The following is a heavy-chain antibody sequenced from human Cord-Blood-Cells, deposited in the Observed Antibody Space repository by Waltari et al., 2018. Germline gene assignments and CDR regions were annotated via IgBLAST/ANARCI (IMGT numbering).Heavy chain of an antibody. D-gene: IGHD3-9*01. V-gene: IGHV1-3*01. CDR3: ARDRFVYDIVTGFDY. CDR2: INAGNGNT. CDR1: GSPFTSYT. J-gene: IGHJ4*02. Sequence: QVPLVQSGDKVKKPGAFEKVSCKAYGSPFTSYTLHLVRQPTGQRLEWKGWINAGNGNTKYSQKFQGRLTITRDTSASTAYMELSSQRSEDTAVYYCARDRFVYDIVTGFDYWGQGTLVTVSS.